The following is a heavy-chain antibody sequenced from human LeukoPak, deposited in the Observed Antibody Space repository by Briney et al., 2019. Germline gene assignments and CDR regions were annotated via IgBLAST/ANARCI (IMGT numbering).Heavy chain of an antibody. V-gene: IGHV4-4*09. CDR3: ARNWYGSGGFDY. J-gene: IGHJ4*02. Sequence: SETLSLTCTVSGGSISSYYWSWIRQPPGKGLEWIGYIYTSGSTNYNPSLKSRVTISVDTSKNQFSLKLSSVTAADTAVYYCARNWYGSGGFDYWGQGTLVTVSS. CDR2: IYTSGST. CDR1: GGSISSYY. D-gene: IGHD3-10*01.